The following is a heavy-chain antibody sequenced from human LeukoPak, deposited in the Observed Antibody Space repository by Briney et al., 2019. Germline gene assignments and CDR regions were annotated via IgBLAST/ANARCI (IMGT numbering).Heavy chain of an antibody. Sequence: GRSLRLSCAASGFTFSSYGMHWVRQAPGKGLEWVAVISYDGSNKYYADSVKGRFTISRDNSKNTLYLQMNSLRAEGTAVYYCAKDWARPFGVVPRLTFDYWGQGTLVTVSS. CDR2: ISYDGSNK. D-gene: IGHD3-3*01. V-gene: IGHV3-30*18. CDR1: GFTFSSYG. J-gene: IGHJ4*02. CDR3: AKDWARPFGVVPRLTFDY.